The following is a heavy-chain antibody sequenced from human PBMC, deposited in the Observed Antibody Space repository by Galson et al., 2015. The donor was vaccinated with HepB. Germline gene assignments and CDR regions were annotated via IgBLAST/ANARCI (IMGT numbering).Heavy chain of an antibody. J-gene: IGHJ4*02. D-gene: IGHD3-10*01. CDR2: ISGSGGST. V-gene: IGHV3-23*01. CDR1: GFTFSSYA. Sequence: SLRLSCAASGFTFSSYAMSWVRQAPGKGLEWVSAISGSGGSTYYADSVKGRFTISRDNSKNTLYLQMNSLRAEDTAVYYCAKVGEEDGVFDYWGQGTLVTVSS. CDR3: AKVGEEDGVFDY.